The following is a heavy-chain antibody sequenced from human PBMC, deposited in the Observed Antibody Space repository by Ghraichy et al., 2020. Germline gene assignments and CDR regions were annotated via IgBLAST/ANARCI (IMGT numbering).Heavy chain of an antibody. Sequence: SETRSLTCTVSGGSISSGDYYWSWIRQHPGKGLEWIGYIYYSGSTYYNPSLKSRVTISVDTSKNQFSLKLSSVTAADTAVYYCARDLISSGNWFDPWGQGTLVTVSS. CDR2: IYYSGST. D-gene: IGHD6-19*01. CDR1: GGSISSGDYY. CDR3: ARDLISSGNWFDP. J-gene: IGHJ5*02. V-gene: IGHV4-30-4*01.